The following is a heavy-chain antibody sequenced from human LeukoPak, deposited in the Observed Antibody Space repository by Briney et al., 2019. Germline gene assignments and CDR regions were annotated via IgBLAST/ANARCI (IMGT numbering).Heavy chain of an antibody. CDR1: GFTFSSYG. J-gene: IGHJ6*02. CDR3: VRGVLKYYYGMDV. Sequence: GGSLRLSCAASGFTFSSYGMHWVRQAPGKGLEWVAFIRYDGSNKYYADSVKGRFTISRDNSKNTLYLQMNSLRAEDTAVYYCVRGVLKYYYGMDVWGQGTTVTVSS. V-gene: IGHV3-30*02. D-gene: IGHD3-10*01. CDR2: IRYDGSNK.